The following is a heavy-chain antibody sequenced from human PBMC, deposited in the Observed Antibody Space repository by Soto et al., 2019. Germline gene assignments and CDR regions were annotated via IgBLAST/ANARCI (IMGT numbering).Heavy chain of an antibody. CDR2: IYRTGST. J-gene: IGHJ4*02. CDR3: ASRDPGTSVDY. V-gene: IGHV4-4*02. D-gene: IGHD1-7*01. CDR1: GGSFTSNNW. Sequence: QVQLQESGPGLVKPSGTLSLTCAVSGGSFTSNNWWTWVRQPPGQGLEWIGEIYRTGSTTYTPSRKSRVTISLDKAENQFSLKVTSLTAADTAVYYCASRDPGTSVDYWGQGTLVTVSS.